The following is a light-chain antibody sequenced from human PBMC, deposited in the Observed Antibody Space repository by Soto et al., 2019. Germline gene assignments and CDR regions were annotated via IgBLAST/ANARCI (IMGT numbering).Light chain of an antibody. Sequence: IVMTQSPATLSVSPGESATLSCRAGQHIFYNVAWYQHRPGQAPRLLIYRASTRAPGVPARFSGSGSGTEFTLTISSLQPEDFAVYSYLQYHNLWAFGQGTKLEI. CDR1: QHIFYN. CDR2: RAS. J-gene: IGKJ2*01. V-gene: IGKV3-15*01. CDR3: LQYHNLWA.